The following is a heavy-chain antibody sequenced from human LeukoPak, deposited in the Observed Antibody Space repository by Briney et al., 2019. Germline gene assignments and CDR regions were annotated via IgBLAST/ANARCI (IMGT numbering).Heavy chain of an antibody. CDR3: ARTSARPRRSAVDY. D-gene: IGHD6-19*01. V-gene: IGHV4-59*12. CDR1: GGSISSYY. J-gene: IGHJ4*02. CDR2: IYYSGST. Sequence: SETLSLTCTVSGGSISSYYWSWIRQPPGKGLEWIGSIYYSGSTYYNPSLKSRVTISVDTSKNQFSLKLSSVTAADTAVYYCARTSARPRRSAVDYWGQGTLVTVSS.